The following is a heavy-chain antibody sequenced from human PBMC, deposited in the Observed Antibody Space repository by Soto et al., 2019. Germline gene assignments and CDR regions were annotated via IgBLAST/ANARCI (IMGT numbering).Heavy chain of an antibody. V-gene: IGHV3-23*01. CDR3: AMHDILTGYPRYFDY. D-gene: IGHD3-9*01. CDR2: ISGSGGST. Sequence: LSCAASGFTFSSYAMSWVRQAPGKGLEWVSAISGSGGSTYYADSVKGRFTISRDNSKNTLYLQMNSLRAEDTAVYYCAMHDILTGYPRYFDYWGQGTLVTVSS. CDR1: GFTFSSYA. J-gene: IGHJ4*02.